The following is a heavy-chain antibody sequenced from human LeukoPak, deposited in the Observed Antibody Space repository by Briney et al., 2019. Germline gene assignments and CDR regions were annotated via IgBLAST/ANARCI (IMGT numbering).Heavy chain of an antibody. D-gene: IGHD3-9*01. CDR1: GGTFSSYA. CDR3: AREPPYYDILTGYFDY. V-gene: IGHV1-69*13. Sequence: SVKVSCKASGGTFSSYAISWVRQAPGQGLEWMGGIIPIFGTANYAQEFQGRVTITADESTSTAYMELSSLRSEDTAVYYCAREPPYYDILTGYFDYWGQGTLVTVSS. J-gene: IGHJ4*02. CDR2: IIPIFGTA.